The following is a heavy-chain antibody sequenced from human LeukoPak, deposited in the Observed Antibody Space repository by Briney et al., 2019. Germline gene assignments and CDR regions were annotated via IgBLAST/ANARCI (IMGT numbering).Heavy chain of an antibody. CDR2: INHSGST. V-gene: IGHV4-34*01. D-gene: IGHD1-26*01. J-gene: IGHJ4*02. Sequence: SETLSLTCAVYGGSFSGYYWSWIRQPPGKGLEWIGEINHSGSTNYNPSLKSRVTISVDTSKNQFSLKLSSVTAADTAVYYCASNSGSHSHYFDYWGQGTLVTVSS. CDR3: ASNSGSHSHYFDY. CDR1: GGSFSGYY.